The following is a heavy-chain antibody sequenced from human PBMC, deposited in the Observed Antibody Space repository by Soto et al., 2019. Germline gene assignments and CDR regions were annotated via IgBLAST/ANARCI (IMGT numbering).Heavy chain of an antibody. CDR3: ARVLSRLTIFGVVIPNWFDP. Sequence: TLSLSCAVSGASISSGDYYWSWIRQPPGKGLEWIGYIYYSGSTYYNPSLKSRVTISVDTSKNQFSLKLSSVTAADTAVYYCARVLSRLTIFGVVIPNWFDPWGQGTLVTVSS. J-gene: IGHJ5*02. CDR1: GASISSGDYY. D-gene: IGHD3-3*01. CDR2: IYYSGST. V-gene: IGHV4-30-4*01.